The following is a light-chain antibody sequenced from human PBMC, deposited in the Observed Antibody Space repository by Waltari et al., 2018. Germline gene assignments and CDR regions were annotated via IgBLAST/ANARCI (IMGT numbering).Light chain of an antibody. V-gene: IGKV1-5*03. CDR2: KAS. Sequence: DIQMTQSPSTLSASVGGRVTITCRASQSISTWLAWYQQKPGKAPNLLIYKASTLETGVPSRFSGSGSGTDFTLTISSLQPDDFATYYCQQYHSSPGTFGQGTKVEIK. CDR1: QSISTW. J-gene: IGKJ1*01. CDR3: QQYHSSPGT.